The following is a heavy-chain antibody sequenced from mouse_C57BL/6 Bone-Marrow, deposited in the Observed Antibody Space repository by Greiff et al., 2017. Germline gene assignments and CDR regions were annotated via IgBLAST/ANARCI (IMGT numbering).Heavy chain of an antibody. J-gene: IGHJ4*01. CDR2: ISDGGSYT. CDR3: ARDGYYGNNPYYAMDY. Sequence: EVNLVESGGGLVKPGGSLKLSCAASGFTFSSYAMSWVRQTPEKRLEWVATISDGGSYTYYPDTVKGRFTISSATAKNNLYLQRSHLKSEYTAMYYCARDGYYGNNPYYAMDYWGQGTSGTVSS. V-gene: IGHV5-4*01. D-gene: IGHD2-1*01. CDR1: GFTFSSYA.